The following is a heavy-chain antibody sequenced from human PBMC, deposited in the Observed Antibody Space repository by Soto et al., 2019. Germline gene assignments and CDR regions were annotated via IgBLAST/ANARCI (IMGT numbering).Heavy chain of an antibody. D-gene: IGHD2-2*01. CDR3: EREALRPGIVPALGWFDP. CDR1: GYTFSDYD. CDR2: INAGNGKT. V-gene: IGHV1-3*01. Sequence: GASVKVSCKASGYTFSDYDLHWVRQAPGQRLEWMGWINAGNGKTKYSQKYQGRVTITRDTSASTVYMELTSLRSEDTAVYYYEREALRPGIVPALGWFDPWGQGTLVTVSS. J-gene: IGHJ5*02.